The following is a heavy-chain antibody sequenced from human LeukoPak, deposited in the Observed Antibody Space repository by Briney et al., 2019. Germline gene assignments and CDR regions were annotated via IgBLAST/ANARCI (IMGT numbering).Heavy chain of an antibody. D-gene: IGHD1-20*01. V-gene: IGHV1-69*05. CDR1: GGTFSSYA. Sequence: SVKVSCKASGGTFSSYAISWVRQAPGQGLEWMGGIIPIFGTANYAQKLQGRVTMTTDTSTSTAYMELRSLRSDDTAVYYCARDLRAFREPFGYNWNYLGYWGQGTLVTVSS. CDR3: ARDLRAFREPFGYNWNYLGY. CDR2: IIPIFGTA. J-gene: IGHJ4*02.